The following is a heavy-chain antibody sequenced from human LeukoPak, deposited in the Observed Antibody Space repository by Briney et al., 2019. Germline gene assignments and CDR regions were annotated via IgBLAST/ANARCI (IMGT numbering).Heavy chain of an antibody. Sequence: GGSLRLSCAASGFTFGSYSMNWVRQAPGKGLEWVSSVSSSSSYIYYADSVKGRFTISRDNAKNSLYLQMNSLRAEDTAVYYCARGSDYGDYDFDYWGQGTLVTVSS. CDR1: GFTFGSYS. V-gene: IGHV3-21*01. D-gene: IGHD4-17*01. J-gene: IGHJ4*02. CDR2: VSSSSSYI. CDR3: ARGSDYGDYDFDY.